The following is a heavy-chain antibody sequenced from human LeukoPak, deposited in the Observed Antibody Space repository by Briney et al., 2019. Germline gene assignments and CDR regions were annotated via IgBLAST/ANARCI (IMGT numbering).Heavy chain of an antibody. CDR1: GFTFRNYA. V-gene: IGHV3-23*01. J-gene: IGHJ4*02. Sequence: PGGSLRLSCAASGFTFRNYAMSWVRQAPGKGLEWVSVISGRGDKTYYAGSAKGRFTISRDNSKNTLYLQMISLRDVDTAIYYCAKGIQWELPLEYWGQGTLVTVSS. CDR2: ISGRGDKT. CDR3: AKGIQWELPLEY. D-gene: IGHD1-26*01.